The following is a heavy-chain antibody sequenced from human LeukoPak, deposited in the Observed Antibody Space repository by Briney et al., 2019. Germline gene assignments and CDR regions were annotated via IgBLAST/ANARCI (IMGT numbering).Heavy chain of an antibody. CDR2: ISWNSGSI. CDR1: GFIFNNYA. CDR3: AKDNRRHYTSGPNPDSLH. D-gene: IGHD6-19*01. J-gene: IGHJ4*02. V-gene: IGHV3-9*01. Sequence: GGSLRLSCAGSGFIFNNYAMHWVRQPPGQGLEWVSGISWNSGSIDYADSVKGRFTISRDNAKNSLYLQMNSLRVEDTAFYYCAKDNRRHYTSGPNPDSLHWGQGALVTVSS.